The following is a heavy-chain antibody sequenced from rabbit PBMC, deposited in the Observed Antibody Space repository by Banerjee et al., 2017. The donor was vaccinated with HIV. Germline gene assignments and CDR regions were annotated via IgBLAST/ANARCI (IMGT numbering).Heavy chain of an antibody. Sequence: QSLEESGGDLVKPGASLTLTCTASGFSFSSSYWICWVRQAPGKGLEWIACIATGNSGSTYYASWAKGRFTISKTSSTTVTLQMTSLTVADTATYFCARGDYIYGYDGYTYGGYGLWGPGTLVTVS. CDR2: IATGNSGST. D-gene: IGHD6-1*01. V-gene: IGHV1S40*01. J-gene: IGHJ4*01. CDR1: GFSFSSSYW. CDR3: ARGDYIYGYDGYTYGGYGL.